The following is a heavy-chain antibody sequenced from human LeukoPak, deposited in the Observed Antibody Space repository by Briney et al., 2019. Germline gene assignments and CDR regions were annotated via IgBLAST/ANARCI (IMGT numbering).Heavy chain of an antibody. D-gene: IGHD3-22*01. CDR2: IIPIFGTA. CDR3: ARGLYYYDSSGTLDV. V-gene: IGHV1-69*05. CDR1: GGTFSSYA. Sequence: SVKVSCKASGGTFSSYAISWVRQAPGQGLEWMGGIIPIFGTANYAQKFQGRVTMTRNTSISTAYMELSSLRSEDTAVYYCARGLYYYDSSGTLDVWGKGTTVTVSS. J-gene: IGHJ6*04.